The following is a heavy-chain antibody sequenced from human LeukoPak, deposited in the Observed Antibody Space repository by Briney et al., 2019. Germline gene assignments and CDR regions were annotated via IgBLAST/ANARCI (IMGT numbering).Heavy chain of an antibody. Sequence: ASVKVSCKASGYTFTSYGISWVRQAPGQGLEWMGWISAYTGNTNYAQKLQGRVTMTTDTSTSTAYMELRSLRSDDTAVYYCARDNRVLAAAGTGGMDVWGQGTTVTVSS. CDR1: GYTFTSYG. CDR3: ARDNRVLAAAGTGGMDV. D-gene: IGHD6-13*01. V-gene: IGHV1-18*01. CDR2: ISAYTGNT. J-gene: IGHJ6*02.